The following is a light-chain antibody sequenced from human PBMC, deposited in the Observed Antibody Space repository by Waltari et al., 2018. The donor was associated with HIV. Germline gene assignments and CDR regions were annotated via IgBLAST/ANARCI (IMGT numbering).Light chain of an antibody. CDR1: SSDVGGYNY. CDR3: SSYAGSNNYVV. CDR2: EVS. V-gene: IGLV2-8*01. J-gene: IGLJ2*01. Sequence: QSALTQPPSASGSPGQSVTISCTGTSSDVGGYNYVSWYHQTPGKAPKLMIYEVSKRPSGVPDRFSGSKSGNTASLTVSGLQAEDEADYYCSSYAGSNNYVVFGGGTKLTVL.